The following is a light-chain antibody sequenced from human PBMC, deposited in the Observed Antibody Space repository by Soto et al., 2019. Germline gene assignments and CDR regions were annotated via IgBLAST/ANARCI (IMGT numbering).Light chain of an antibody. CDR1: QSVNSY. CDR2: DAS. Sequence: EIVLTQSPAILSMSPGERATLSCRASQSVNSYFAWYQQKPGQAPRLLIYDASNRATGIPARFSGSGSGTDFTLTISSLEPEDFAVYYCQQRSNWLTFGGGTKVEIK. V-gene: IGKV3-11*01. CDR3: QQRSNWLT. J-gene: IGKJ4*01.